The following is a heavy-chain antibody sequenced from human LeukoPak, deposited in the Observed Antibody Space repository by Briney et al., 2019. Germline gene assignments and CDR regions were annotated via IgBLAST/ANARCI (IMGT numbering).Heavy chain of an antibody. CDR3: ARGYYFWSGYPNYYYYMDV. CDR2: MKPNSGNT. J-gene: IGHJ6*03. Sequence: ASVKVSCKASGYTFTSYDINWVRQATGQGLEWMGWMKPNSGNTGYAQKFQGRVTMTRNTSISTAYMELSSLRSEDTAVYYCARGYYFWSGYPNYYYYMDVWGKGTTVTVSS. V-gene: IGHV1-8*01. D-gene: IGHD3-3*01. CDR1: GYTFTSYD.